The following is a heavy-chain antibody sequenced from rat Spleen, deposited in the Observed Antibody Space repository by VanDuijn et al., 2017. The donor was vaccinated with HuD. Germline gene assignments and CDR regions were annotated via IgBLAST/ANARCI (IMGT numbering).Heavy chain of an antibody. Sequence: VQLVESGGGLVQPGKSLKLSCSASGFTFSSYGMHWIRQAPGKGLDWVAYISRSSGTIYADAVKGRFTISRDNAKNTLFLQLNSLKSEDTAIYYCARHGYGGYSGPFAYWGQGTLVTVSS. V-gene: IGHV5-62*01. CDR3: ARHGYGGYSGPFAY. J-gene: IGHJ3*01. CDR2: ISRSSGT. D-gene: IGHD1-11*01. CDR1: GFTFSSYG.